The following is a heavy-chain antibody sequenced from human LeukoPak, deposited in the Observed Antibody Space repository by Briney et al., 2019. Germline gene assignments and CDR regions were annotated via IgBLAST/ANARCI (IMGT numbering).Heavy chain of an antibody. CDR3: AKDKIAVAGRADY. Sequence: GGSLRLSCAASGFTFSSYGMHWVRQAPGEGLEWVAFIRYDGSNKYYADSVKGRFTISRDNSKNTLYLQMNSLRAEDTAVYYCAKDKIAVAGRADYWGQGTLVTVSS. D-gene: IGHD6-19*01. CDR2: IRYDGSNK. J-gene: IGHJ4*02. CDR1: GFTFSSYG. V-gene: IGHV3-30*02.